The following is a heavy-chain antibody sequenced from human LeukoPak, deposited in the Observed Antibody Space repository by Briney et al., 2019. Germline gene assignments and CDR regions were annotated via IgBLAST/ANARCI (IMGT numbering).Heavy chain of an antibody. CDR3: ARDLYGDYVRNYYYYYMDV. Sequence: ASVKVSCKASGYTFTGYYMHWVRQAPGQGLEWMGWINPNSGGTNYAQKFQGRVTMTRDTSISTAYMELSRLRSDDTAVYYCARDLYGDYVRNYYYYYMDVWGKGTTVTISS. D-gene: IGHD4-17*01. J-gene: IGHJ6*03. CDR2: INPNSGGT. CDR1: GYTFTGYY. V-gene: IGHV1-2*02.